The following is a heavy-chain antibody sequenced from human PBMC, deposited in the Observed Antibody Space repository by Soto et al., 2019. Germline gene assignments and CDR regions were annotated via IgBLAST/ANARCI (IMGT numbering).Heavy chain of an antibody. CDR3: ARDADTSGHFSHFDL. Sequence: QVQLVESGGGVVQPGRSLRISCAASGFTFSYYGIHWVRQAPGKGLEWVAVAWSDGSKKDYADSVRGRSTISRDDPKNTVYLQMSSLRVEDTAVYYCARDADTSGHFSHFDLWGQGTLVTVSS. V-gene: IGHV3-33*01. J-gene: IGHJ4*02. D-gene: IGHD3-22*01. CDR1: GFTFSYYG. CDR2: AWSDGSKK.